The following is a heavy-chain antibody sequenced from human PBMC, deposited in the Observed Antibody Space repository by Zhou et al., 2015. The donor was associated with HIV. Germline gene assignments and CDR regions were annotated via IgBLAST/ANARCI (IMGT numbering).Heavy chain of an antibody. CDR2: IIPLFGTP. V-gene: IGHV1-69*06. J-gene: IGHJ3*02. D-gene: IGHD3-22*01. Sequence: QVQLVQSGAEVKKPGSSVKVSCKASGGIFNTYEVSWVRQAPGQGLEWMGGIIPLFGTPKYAQKFQGRLTITANKSATTAYMELSSLRSEDTAVYFCARSSGNYDYAFDIWGQGTQIIVSS. CDR1: GGIFNTYE. CDR3: ARSSGNYDYAFDI.